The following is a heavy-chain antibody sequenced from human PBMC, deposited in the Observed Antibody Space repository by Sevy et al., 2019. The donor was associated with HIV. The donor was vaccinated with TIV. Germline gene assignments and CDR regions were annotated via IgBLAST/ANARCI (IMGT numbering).Heavy chain of an antibody. CDR3: ARDRNNYDSTGYPKGVDV. CDR1: GYTFTKYG. Sequence: ASVKVSCKASGYTFTKYGISWVRQAPGQGLEWMGWISAYNDNTNSAQTLQGRVTMTTDTSTNTAYMELRSLRSDDTAVYYCARDRNNYDSTGYPKGVDVWGQGTTVTVSS. CDR2: ISAYNDNT. J-gene: IGHJ6*02. V-gene: IGHV1-18*01. D-gene: IGHD3-22*01.